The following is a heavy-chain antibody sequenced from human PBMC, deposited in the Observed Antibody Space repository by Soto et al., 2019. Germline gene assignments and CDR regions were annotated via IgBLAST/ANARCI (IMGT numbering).Heavy chain of an antibody. CDR2: VSHDGRNT. D-gene: IGHD6-19*01. J-gene: IGHJ4*02. CDR3: AKGGGQWLVTSDFNY. V-gene: IGHV3-30*18. Sequence: VQLVESGGGVVQPGRSLRLSCAASGFTFSDYAMHWVRQAPGKGLEWVAVVSHDGRNTHYADSVKGRFTISRDSSKNTFPVEMTSLRAEDTAVYYCAKGGGQWLVTSDFNYWGQGALVTVSS. CDR1: GFTFSDYA.